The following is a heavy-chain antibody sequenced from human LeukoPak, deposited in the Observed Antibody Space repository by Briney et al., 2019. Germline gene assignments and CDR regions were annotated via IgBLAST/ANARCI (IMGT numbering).Heavy chain of an antibody. D-gene: IGHD6-13*01. CDR2: ISHIGRT. V-gene: IGHV4-59*11. J-gene: IGHJ5*02. Sequence: SETLSLTCAVSGDSFSRHYWTWIRQSPGTGLEWIGYISHIGRTNYNPSLKSRVTISIDTSKNQFSLKLRSVTAADTAVYYCARGKGAAAKRHNWFDPWGQGTLVTVSS. CDR1: GDSFSRHY. CDR3: ARGKGAAAKRHNWFDP.